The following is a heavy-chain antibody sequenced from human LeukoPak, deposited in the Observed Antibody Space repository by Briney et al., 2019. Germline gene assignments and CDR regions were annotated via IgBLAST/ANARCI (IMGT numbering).Heavy chain of an antibody. D-gene: IGHD3-10*01. CDR3: AEGTPLDY. CDR1: GFTFSSYA. J-gene: IGHJ4*02. Sequence: GRSLRLSCAASGFTFSSYAMHWVRQAPGKGLEWVAVISYDGSNKYYADSVKSRFTISRDNSKNTLYLQMNSLRAEDTAVYYCAEGTPLDYWGQGTLVTVSS. CDR2: ISYDGSNK. V-gene: IGHV3-30*01.